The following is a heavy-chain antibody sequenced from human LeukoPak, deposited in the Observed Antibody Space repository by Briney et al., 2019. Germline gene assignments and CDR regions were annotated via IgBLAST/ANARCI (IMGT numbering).Heavy chain of an antibody. CDR3: ARGRAPLENAFDI. J-gene: IGHJ3*02. D-gene: IGHD1-1*01. Sequence: SVKVSCKASGYTFTSHGISWVRQAPGQGLEWMGGIIPIFGTANYAQKFQGRVTITTDESTSTAYMELSSLRSEDTAVYYCARGRAPLENAFDIWGQGTMVTVSS. CDR1: GYTFTSHG. V-gene: IGHV1-69*05. CDR2: IIPIFGTA.